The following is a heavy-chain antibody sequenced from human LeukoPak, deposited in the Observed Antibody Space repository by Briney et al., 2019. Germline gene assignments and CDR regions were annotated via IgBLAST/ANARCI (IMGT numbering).Heavy chain of an antibody. D-gene: IGHD2-8*02. CDR2: ILYSGTA. J-gene: IGHJ4*02. V-gene: IGHV4-30-4*01. CDR1: GGSISSDDYY. CDR3: ARFRRGIYYFDY. Sequence: SQTLSLTCSVSGGSISSDDYYWSWIRQPPGKGLEWIGYILYSGTAYYHPSLKSRVIISVDTSKNEFSLELTSVTAADTAVYYCARFRRGIYYFDYWGQGTLVPSP.